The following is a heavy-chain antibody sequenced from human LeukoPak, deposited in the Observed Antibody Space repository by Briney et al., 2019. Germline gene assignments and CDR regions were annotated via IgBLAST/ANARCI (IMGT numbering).Heavy chain of an antibody. CDR1: GGTFSSSA. D-gene: IGHD6-6*01. CDR2: IIPIFGTA. Sequence: ASVKVSCKASGGTFSSSAISWVRQAPGQGLEWMGGIIPIFGTANYAQKFQGRVTITTDESTSTAYTELSSLRSEDTAVYYCARSRTHSSSFGRDDFDYWGQGTLVTVSS. CDR3: ARSRTHSSSFGRDDFDY. J-gene: IGHJ4*02. V-gene: IGHV1-69*05.